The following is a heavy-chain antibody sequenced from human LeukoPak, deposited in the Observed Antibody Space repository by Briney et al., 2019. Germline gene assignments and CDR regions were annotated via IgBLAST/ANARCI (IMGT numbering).Heavy chain of an antibody. Sequence: SETLSLTCTVSGGSISSYYWSWIRQPPGKGLEWIGYIYYSGSTYYNPSLKSRVTISVDTSKNQFSLKLSSVTAADTAVYYCARGFYSYGYFDYWGQGTLVTVSS. CDR2: IYYSGST. CDR1: GGSISSYY. V-gene: IGHV4-59*08. J-gene: IGHJ4*02. D-gene: IGHD5-18*01. CDR3: ARGFYSYGYFDY.